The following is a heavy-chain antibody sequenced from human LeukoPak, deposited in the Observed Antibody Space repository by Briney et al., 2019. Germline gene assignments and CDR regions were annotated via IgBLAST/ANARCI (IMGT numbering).Heavy chain of an antibody. CDR3: ARMGDTSFFYNIYMDV. J-gene: IGHJ6*03. Sequence: SETLSLTCTVSGGSISSSSYYWGWIRQPPGKGLEWIGSIYYSGSTYYNPSLNGRVTISVDRSRNRLSLRLSSVTAADTAVYYCARMGDTSFFYNIYMDVWGKGTTVIVSS. D-gene: IGHD3-16*01. V-gene: IGHV4-39*07. CDR1: GGSISSSSYY. CDR2: IYYSGST.